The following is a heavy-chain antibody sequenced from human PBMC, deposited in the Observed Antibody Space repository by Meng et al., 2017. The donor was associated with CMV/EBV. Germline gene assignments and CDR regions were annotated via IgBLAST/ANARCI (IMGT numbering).Heavy chain of an antibody. Sequence: EVVVVDVGGRLGLPGGSLSLSCAASGFTVSSNYMSWVRQAPGKGLEWVSVIYSGGSTYYADSVKGRFTISRDNSKNTLYLQMNSLRAEDTAVYYCARDNWGLGWFDPWGQGTLVTVSS. CDR1: GFTVSSNY. D-gene: IGHD3-16*01. J-gene: IGHJ5*02. CDR2: IYSGGST. CDR3: ARDNWGLGWFDP. V-gene: IGHV3-53*01.